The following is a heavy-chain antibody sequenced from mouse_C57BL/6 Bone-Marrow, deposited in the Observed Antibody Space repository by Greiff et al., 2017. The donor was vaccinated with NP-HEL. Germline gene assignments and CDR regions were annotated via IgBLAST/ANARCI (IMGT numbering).Heavy chain of an antibody. CDR1: GFTFSSYG. D-gene: IGHD2-5*01. CDR3: ARYSNYPFAY. V-gene: IGHV5-6*01. Sequence: EVMLVESGGDLVKPGGSLKLSCAASGFTFSSYGMSWVRQTPDKRLAWVATISSGGSYTYYPDSVKGRFTISRDNAKNTLYLQMSSLKSEDTAMYYCARYSNYPFAYWGQGTLVTVSA. J-gene: IGHJ3*01. CDR2: ISSGGSYT.